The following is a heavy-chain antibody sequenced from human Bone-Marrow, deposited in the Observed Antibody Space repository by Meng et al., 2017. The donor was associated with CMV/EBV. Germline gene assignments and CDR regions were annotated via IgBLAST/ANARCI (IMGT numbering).Heavy chain of an antibody. Sequence: ASVKVSCKASGYTFTNYDINWVRQAPGQGLEWMGWMNPNIGNTGYAQKFQGRVTMTRDTSISTAYMELSSLRSEDTAVYYCARDKNYDFWSGYSNWFDPWGQGTLVTVSS. J-gene: IGHJ5*02. D-gene: IGHD3-3*01. CDR2: MNPNIGNT. CDR1: GYTFTNYD. CDR3: ARDKNYDFWSGYSNWFDP. V-gene: IGHV1-8*01.